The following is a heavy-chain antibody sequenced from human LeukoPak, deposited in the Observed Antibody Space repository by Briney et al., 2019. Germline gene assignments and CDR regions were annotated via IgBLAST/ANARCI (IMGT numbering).Heavy chain of an antibody. J-gene: IGHJ5*02. CDR1: GGSLSGYY. D-gene: IGHD6-19*01. V-gene: IGHV4-34*01. CDR2: INHSGST. CDR3: ARVPQVTGYSRGPFDP. Sequence: SETLSLTCAVYGGSLSGYYWSWIRQPPGKGLEWIGEINHSGSTNYNPSLKSRVTISVDTSKNQFSLKLSSVTAAATAVYYCARVPQVTGYSRGPFDPWGQGTLVTVSS.